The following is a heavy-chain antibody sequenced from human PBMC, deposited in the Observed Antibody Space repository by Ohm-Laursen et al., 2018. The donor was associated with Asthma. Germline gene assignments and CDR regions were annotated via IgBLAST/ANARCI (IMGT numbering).Heavy chain of an antibody. J-gene: IGHJ6*02. Sequence: SSVKVSCKASGGTFSSYAISWVRQAPGQGLEWMGGIIPIFGTANYAQKFQGRVTITADESTSTAYMELSSLRSEDTAVYYCARAGYGDKYYYYYGMDAWGQGTTVTVSS. D-gene: IGHD4-17*01. CDR2: IIPIFGTA. CDR3: ARAGYGDKYYYYYGMDA. V-gene: IGHV1-69*01. CDR1: GGTFSSYA.